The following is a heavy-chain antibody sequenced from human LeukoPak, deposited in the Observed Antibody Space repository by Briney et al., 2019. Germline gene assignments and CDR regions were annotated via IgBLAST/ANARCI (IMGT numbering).Heavy chain of an antibody. J-gene: IGHJ4*02. Sequence: GESLKISCKGSGYSFTSYWIGWVRQVPGKGLEWMGIIYPGDSDTRYSPSFQGQVTISADKSISTAYLQWSSLKASDTAMYYCARHVVPGYCSSTSCYATYYFDYWGQGTLVTVSS. CDR3: ARHVVPGYCSSTSCYATYYFDY. V-gene: IGHV5-51*01. CDR1: GYSFTSYW. D-gene: IGHD2-2*01. CDR2: IYPGDSDT.